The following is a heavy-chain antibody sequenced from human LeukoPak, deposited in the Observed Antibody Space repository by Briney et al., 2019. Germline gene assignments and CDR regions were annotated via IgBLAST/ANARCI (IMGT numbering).Heavy chain of an antibody. CDR1: GGSFSGYY. CDR3: ARHLGLDESFDY. CDR2: INHSGST. V-gene: IGHV4-34*01. J-gene: IGHJ4*02. Sequence: SETLSLTCAVYGGSFSGYYWSWIRQPPGKGLEWIGEINHSGSTNYNPSLKSRVTISVDTSKNQFSLKLSSVTAADTAVYYCARHLGLDESFDYWGQGTLVTISS. D-gene: IGHD3/OR15-3a*01.